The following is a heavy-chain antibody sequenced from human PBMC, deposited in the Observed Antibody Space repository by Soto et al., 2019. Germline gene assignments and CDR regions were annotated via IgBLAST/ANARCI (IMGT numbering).Heavy chain of an antibody. CDR3: TTIPLDIVVVPADY. J-gene: IGHJ4*02. Sequence: GGSLRLSCAASGFTFSNAWMSWVRQAPGKGLEWVGRIKSKTDGGTTDYAAPVKGRFTISRDDSKNTLYLQMNSLKTEDTAVYYCTTIPLDIVVVPADYWGQGTLVTVSS. CDR2: IKSKTDGGTT. CDR1: GFTFSNAW. V-gene: IGHV3-15*01. D-gene: IGHD2-2*03.